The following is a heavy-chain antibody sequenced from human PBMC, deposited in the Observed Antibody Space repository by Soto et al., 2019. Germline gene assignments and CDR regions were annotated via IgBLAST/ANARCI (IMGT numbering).Heavy chain of an antibody. J-gene: IGHJ6*02. V-gene: IGHV3-30*18. D-gene: IGHD3-10*01. CDR3: AKVSSDRGYYYFAMDV. CDR2: ISHGGNEK. CDR1: GFIFSSYA. Sequence: QVQLLESGGGVVQPGRSLRLSCAASGFIFSSYAMHWVRQAPGKGLEWVAVISHGGNEKYYADSVEGRFTISRDNSKNMVYLQMNGLRHENRAVYYCAKVSSDRGYYYFAMDVWGQGTTVTVSS.